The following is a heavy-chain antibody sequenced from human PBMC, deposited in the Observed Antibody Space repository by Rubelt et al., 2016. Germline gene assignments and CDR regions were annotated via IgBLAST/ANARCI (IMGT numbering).Heavy chain of an antibody. CDR3: ARDPLPYSSSWYGSDY. CDR2: VSAYNGNT. D-gene: IGHD6-13*01. Sequence: SGAEVKKPGASVKVSCKASGYTFSNYGVTWVRQAPGQGLEWMGWVSAYNGNTNYVQKLQGRLTMTTDTSTNTAYMELRSLRYDDTAVYYCARDPLPYSSSWYGSDYWGQGTLVTVSS. CDR1: GYTFSNYG. J-gene: IGHJ4*02. V-gene: IGHV1-18*01.